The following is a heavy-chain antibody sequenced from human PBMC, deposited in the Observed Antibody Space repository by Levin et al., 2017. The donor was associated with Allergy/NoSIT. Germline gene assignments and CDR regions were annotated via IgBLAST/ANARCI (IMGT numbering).Heavy chain of an antibody. CDR1: GGSIITSAW. CDR3: ARKPTTTDWFDP. V-gene: IGHV4/OR15-8*01. D-gene: IGHD1-1*01. J-gene: IGHJ5*02. CDR2: IYHNGNP. Sequence: SETLSLTCVVSGGSIITSAWWSWVRQPPGKGLAWIGEIYHNGNPNYNPSLKSRVTISVDKSKNQFSLKLSSVTAADTAVYYCARKPTTTDWFDPWGQGTLVTVSS.